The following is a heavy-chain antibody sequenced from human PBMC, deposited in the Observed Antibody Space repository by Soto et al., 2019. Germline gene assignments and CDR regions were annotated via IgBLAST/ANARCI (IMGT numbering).Heavy chain of an antibody. Sequence: GGSLRLSCAASEFTFSSYAMSWVRQAPGKGLEWVSTISGSGGSKHYADTVRGRFIISRENSQNKMHLQMNRLRPEDTAVYYCAKDTSSSPYYMDVWGKGTTVTVSS. CDR1: EFTFSSYA. J-gene: IGHJ6*03. D-gene: IGHD2-2*01. V-gene: IGHV3-23*01. CDR3: AKDTSSSPYYMDV. CDR2: ISGSGGSK.